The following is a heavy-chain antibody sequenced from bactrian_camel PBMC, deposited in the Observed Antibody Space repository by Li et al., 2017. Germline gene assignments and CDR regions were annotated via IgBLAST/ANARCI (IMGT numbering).Heavy chain of an antibody. Sequence: DVQLVESGGGLVQPGGSLRLPCVVSGFTFSSYAMSWVRQAPGKGLEWVSGINSGGAGTYYAESVKGRFTISRDNAKNTLYLQLNSLKTGDTAMYYCAKLASLGYWEYNYWGQGTQVTVS. CDR1: GFTFSSYA. J-gene: IGHJ4*01. D-gene: IGHD3*01. CDR3: AKLASLGYWEYNY. CDR2: INSGGAGT. V-gene: IGHV3S40*01.